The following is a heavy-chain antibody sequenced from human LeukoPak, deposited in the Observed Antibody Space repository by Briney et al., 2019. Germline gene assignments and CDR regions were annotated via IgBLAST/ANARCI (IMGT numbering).Heavy chain of an antibody. D-gene: IGHD5-18*01. V-gene: IGHV4-34*01. CDR3: ARGWFGFWHNSYADDNAFDI. CDR1: GGYFSGYY. Sequence: SETLSLTCAVYGGYFSGYYWSWIRQVPGKGLEWIVELNQSGRNNYHPSLKSRLTISVATSKNQISLRLRFVTATDTAMYYCARGWFGFWHNSYADDNAFDIWGQGTMVTVSS. J-gene: IGHJ3*02. CDR2: LNQSGRN.